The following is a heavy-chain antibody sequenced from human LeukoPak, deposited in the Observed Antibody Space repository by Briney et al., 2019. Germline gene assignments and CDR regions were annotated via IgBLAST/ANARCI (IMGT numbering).Heavy chain of an antibody. D-gene: IGHD2-2*01. CDR3: ASGPSTSRQPSAENNWFVP. CDR1: GGSFSGYY. Sequence: PSETLSLTCAVYGGSFSGYYWSWIRQPPGKGLEWMGEFNHSGSNNYNPSLKSRVTISVDTSKNQFSLKLSSVTAADTAVYYCASGPSTSRQPSAENNWFVPWGQGTLVTVSS. V-gene: IGHV4-34*01. J-gene: IGHJ5*02. CDR2: FNHSGSN.